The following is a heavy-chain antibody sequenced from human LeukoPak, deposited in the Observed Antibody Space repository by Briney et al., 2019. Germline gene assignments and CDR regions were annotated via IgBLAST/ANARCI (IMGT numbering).Heavy chain of an antibody. CDR1: GGYISSYY. D-gene: IGHD3-10*01. CDR3: ASVKRGFGESSKYYAYYYMGV. V-gene: IGHV4-59*04. J-gene: IGHJ6*03. CDR2: IYYSGST. Sequence: PSETLSLTCTVSGGYISSYYWSWIRQPPGKGLEWIGNIYYSGSTYYDPSLKSRVTISLDTSKNQFSLKLSSVTAADTAVYYCASVKRGFGESSKYYAYYYMGVWDKGTTVTISS.